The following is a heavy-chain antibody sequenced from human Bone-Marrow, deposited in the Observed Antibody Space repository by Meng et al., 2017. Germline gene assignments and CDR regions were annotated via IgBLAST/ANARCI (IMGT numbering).Heavy chain of an antibody. CDR1: GGTFSSYA. Sequence: GRLVQSGAGVKRPGSSVKVSCKASGGTFSSYAISWVRQAPGQGLEWMGGIIPIFGTANYAQKFQGRVTITADESTSTAYMELSSLRSDDTAVYYCARSDSGYELNYWGQGTLVTVSS. J-gene: IGHJ4*02. CDR2: IIPIFGTA. D-gene: IGHD5-12*01. V-gene: IGHV1-69*01. CDR3: ARSDSGYELNY.